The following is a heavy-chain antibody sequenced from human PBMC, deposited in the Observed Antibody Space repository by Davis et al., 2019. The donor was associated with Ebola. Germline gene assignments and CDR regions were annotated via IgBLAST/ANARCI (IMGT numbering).Heavy chain of an antibody. CDR2: ISSSGSTI. Sequence: GESLKISCAASGFTFSDYYMSWIRQAPGKGLEWVSYISSSGSTIYYADSVKGRFTISRDNAKNSLYLQMNSLRAEDTAVYYCARTPVCTGGVCFPYYFDYWGQGTLVTVPS. D-gene: IGHD2-8*02. J-gene: IGHJ4*02. CDR1: GFTFSDYY. V-gene: IGHV3-11*01. CDR3: ARTPVCTGGVCFPYYFDY.